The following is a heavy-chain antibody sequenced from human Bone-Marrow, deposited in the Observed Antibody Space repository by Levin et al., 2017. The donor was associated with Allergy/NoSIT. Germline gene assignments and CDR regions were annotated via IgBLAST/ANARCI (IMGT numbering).Heavy chain of an antibody. V-gene: IGHV4-31*03. J-gene: IGHJ6*02. CDR3: ARRGLSYYYGMDV. Sequence: PSETLSLTCNVSGVSISSGGYYWSWVRQHPGKGLEWIGYIYYSGTTYYNPSLKSRLNISVDTSKNQFSLKVSSVTAADTAVYYCARRGLSYYYGMDVWGHGTTVTVSS. CDR1: GVSISSGGYY. CDR2: IYYSGTT. D-gene: IGHD3/OR15-3a*01.